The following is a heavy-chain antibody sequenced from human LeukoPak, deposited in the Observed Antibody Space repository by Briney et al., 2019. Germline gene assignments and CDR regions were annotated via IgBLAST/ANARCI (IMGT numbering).Heavy chain of an antibody. V-gene: IGHV3-7*03. CDR1: GFTFSSYA. Sequence: PGGSLRLSCAASGFTFSSYAMSWVRQAPGKGLEWVANIQQDGTGKYYVDSLKGRFTISRDNAKKSLYLQMNSLRAEDTAVYYCARGGYYDTSGYYYWGQGTLVTVSS. CDR2: IQQDGTGK. D-gene: IGHD3-22*01. CDR3: ARGGYYDTSGYYY. J-gene: IGHJ4*02.